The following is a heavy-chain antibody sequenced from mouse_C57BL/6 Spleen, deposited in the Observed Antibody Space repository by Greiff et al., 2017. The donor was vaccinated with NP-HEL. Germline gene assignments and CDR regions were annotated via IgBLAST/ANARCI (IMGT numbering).Heavy chain of an antibody. V-gene: IGHV5-9-1*02. Sequence: EVKLMESGEGLVKPGGSLKLSCAASGFTFSSYAMSWVRQTPEKRLEWVAYISSGGDYIYYADTVKGRFTISRDNARNTLYLQMSSLKSEDTAMYYCTRGIYYDYDDAMDYWGQGTSVTVSS. CDR3: TRGIYYDYDDAMDY. CDR2: ISSGGDYI. CDR1: GFTFSSYA. J-gene: IGHJ4*01. D-gene: IGHD2-4*01.